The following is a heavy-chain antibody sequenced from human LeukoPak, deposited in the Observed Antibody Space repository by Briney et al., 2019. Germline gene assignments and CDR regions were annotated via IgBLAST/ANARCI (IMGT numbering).Heavy chain of an antibody. CDR1: GFTFSAYA. CDR3: AKAPVGPTSQDAFDI. D-gene: IGHD1-26*01. V-gene: IGHV3-23*01. Sequence: GSLELSCATSGFTFSAYAMSWVRQAPGKGLEWVSTIISGSSGSTHYADSVKGRFIISRDNSKNTLYLQMNSLRAEDTAVYYCAKAPVGPTSQDAFDIWGQGTMVTVSS. J-gene: IGHJ3*02. CDR2: IISGSSGST.